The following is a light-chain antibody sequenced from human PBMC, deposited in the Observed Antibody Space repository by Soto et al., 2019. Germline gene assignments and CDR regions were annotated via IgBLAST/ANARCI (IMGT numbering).Light chain of an antibody. J-gene: IGLJ2*01. CDR3: GSYTSSKSVI. CDR2: DVN. V-gene: IGLV2-14*03. Sequence: QSVLTQPASVSGSPGQSIAISCTGTSSDVGAYDYVSWYQQHPGKAPKVMVFDVNQRPSGVSNRFSGSKSGNTASLTITGLQAEDEADYYCGSYTSSKSVIFGGGTKVTVL. CDR1: SSDVGAYDY.